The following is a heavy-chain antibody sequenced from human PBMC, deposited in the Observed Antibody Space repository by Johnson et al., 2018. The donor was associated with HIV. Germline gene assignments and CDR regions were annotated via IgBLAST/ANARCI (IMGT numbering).Heavy chain of an antibody. Sequence: QVQLVESGGGVVHPGRSLRLSCAASGFTFNNYATHWVRQAPGKGLEWVALTSYDGTYKYYIDSVKGRFTVSRDSSKNTLYLQMNSLRAEDTAMYYCARSPGEADAFDIWGQGTMVTVSS. CDR3: ARSPGEADAFDI. CDR2: TSYDGTYK. CDR1: GFTFNNYA. D-gene: IGHD3-10*01. V-gene: IGHV3-30*14. J-gene: IGHJ3*02.